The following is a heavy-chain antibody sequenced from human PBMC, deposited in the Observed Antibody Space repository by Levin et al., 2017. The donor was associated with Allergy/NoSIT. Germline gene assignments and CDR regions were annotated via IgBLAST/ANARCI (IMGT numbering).Heavy chain of an antibody. V-gene: IGHV4-59*01. J-gene: IGHJ4*02. CDR1: GGSISSYY. D-gene: IGHD4-17*01. CDR3: ARVTTVTSSIDY. CDR2: IYYSGST. Sequence: SETLSLTCTVSGGSISSYYWSWIRQPPGKGLEWIGYIYYSGSTNYNPSLKSRVTISVDTSKNQFSLKLSSVTAADTAVYYCARVTTVTSSIDYWGQGTLVTVSS.